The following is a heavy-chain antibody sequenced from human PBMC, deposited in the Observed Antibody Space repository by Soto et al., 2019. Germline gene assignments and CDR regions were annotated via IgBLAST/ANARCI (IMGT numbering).Heavy chain of an antibody. CDR3: ARETITILGVVIIVGRGMDV. CDR2: ISYDGSNK. Sequence: QVQLLESGGGVVQPGRYLRLSCAASGCTFSSYGMHWVRQAPGKGLEWVAVISYDGSNKYYADSVKGRFTISRDNSKNTLYLQMNSLRAEDTAVYYCARETITILGVVIIVGRGMDVWGRGTTVTVSS. J-gene: IGHJ6*02. D-gene: IGHD3-3*01. V-gene: IGHV3-30*03. CDR1: GCTFSSYG.